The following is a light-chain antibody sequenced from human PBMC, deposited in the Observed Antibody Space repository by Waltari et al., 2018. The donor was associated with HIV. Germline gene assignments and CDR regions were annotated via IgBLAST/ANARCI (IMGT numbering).Light chain of an antibody. Sequence: LVLPQSPGTLSLSPGEKATLSSRASQSVSSTSLAWYQQKPGHAPRLLIDGASTRAKGIPDRFSGSGAGTDFSLTISRLEAEDFAVYYCQRDGRSRTFGQGTKVEIK. V-gene: IGKV3-20*01. CDR1: QSVSSTS. CDR3: QRDGRSRT. J-gene: IGKJ1*01. CDR2: GAS.